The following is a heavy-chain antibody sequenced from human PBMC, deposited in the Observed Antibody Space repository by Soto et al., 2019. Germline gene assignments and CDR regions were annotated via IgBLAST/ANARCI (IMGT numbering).Heavy chain of an antibody. CDR2: INSDGSST. CDR1: GFTFSSYW. D-gene: IGHD3-10*01. CDR3: ARVELRFGRYYGMDV. Sequence: GGSLRLSCAASGFTFSSYWMHWVRQAPGKGLVWVSRINSDGSSTSYADSVKGRFTISRDNAKNKLYLQMNSLRAEDTAVYYCARVELRFGRYYGMDVWGQGTTVTVSS. V-gene: IGHV3-74*01. J-gene: IGHJ6*02.